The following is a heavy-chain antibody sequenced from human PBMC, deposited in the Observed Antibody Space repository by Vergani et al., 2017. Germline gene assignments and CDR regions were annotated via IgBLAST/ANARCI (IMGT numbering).Heavy chain of an antibody. CDR3: ARSQPYDSSGYYPGWFDP. CDR2: IYYSGST. Sequence: QLQESGPGLVKPSATLSLTCSVSGGSISSYYWSWIRQPPGKGLEWIGYIYYSGSTNYNPSLKSRVTISVDTSKNQFSLKLSSVTAADTAVYYCARSQPYDSSGYYPGWFDPWGQGTLVTVSS. V-gene: IGHV4-59*01. CDR1: GGSISSYY. J-gene: IGHJ5*02. D-gene: IGHD3-22*01.